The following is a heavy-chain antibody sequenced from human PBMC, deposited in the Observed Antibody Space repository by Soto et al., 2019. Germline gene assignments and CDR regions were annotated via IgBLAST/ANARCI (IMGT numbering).Heavy chain of an antibody. V-gene: IGHV5-51*01. Sequence: ESLKLSCKGSGYTFSNHWINWVRLVPGKGLEWMGIIFSADSDTRYSPSLQGHVTISADKSISTAYLQWSSLKASDTAMYYCAQGGAVAGTYYYYGMDVWGQGTTVTVSS. CDR3: AQGGAVAGTYYYYGMDV. CDR2: IFSADSDT. J-gene: IGHJ6*02. CDR1: GYTFSNHW. D-gene: IGHD6-19*01.